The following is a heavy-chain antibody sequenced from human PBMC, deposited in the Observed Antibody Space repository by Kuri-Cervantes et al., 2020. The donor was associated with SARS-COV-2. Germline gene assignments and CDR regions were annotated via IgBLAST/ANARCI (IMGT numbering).Heavy chain of an antibody. Sequence: GESLKISCAASGFTFSSYSMNWVRQAPGKGLEWVANIGQDGSVKYYVDSAKGRFTISRDNAKNSLYLQMNSLRTDDMAVYYCAIGGNYWHAWGQGTLVTVSS. J-gene: IGHJ5*02. CDR1: GFTFSSYS. CDR3: AIGGNYWHA. CDR2: IGQDGSVK. D-gene: IGHD1-1*01. V-gene: IGHV3-7*01.